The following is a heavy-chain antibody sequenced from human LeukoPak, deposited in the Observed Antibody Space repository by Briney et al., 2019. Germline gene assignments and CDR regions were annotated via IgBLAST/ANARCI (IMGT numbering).Heavy chain of an antibody. CDR3: ARGPYYYDISGSPRGDY. Sequence: PGRSLRLSCAASGFTFNEFGVHWVRQAPGQGLEWVALICYDGSNKYYADSVKGRFTISRDSSKNTLYLQMNNLRAEDTAVYYCARGPYYYDISGSPRGDYWGQGTLVTVSS. J-gene: IGHJ4*02. CDR2: ICYDGSNK. V-gene: IGHV3-33*01. CDR1: GFTFNEFG. D-gene: IGHD3-22*01.